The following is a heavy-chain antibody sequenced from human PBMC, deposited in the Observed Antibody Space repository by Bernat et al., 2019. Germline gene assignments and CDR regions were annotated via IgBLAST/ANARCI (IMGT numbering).Heavy chain of an antibody. J-gene: IGHJ4*02. CDR2: ISATSDTT. V-gene: IGHV3-23*01. CDR3: ARDPRLGSEIDF. CDR1: GFAFSTYA. Sequence: EVQLLESGGGLVQPGGSLRLSCAASGFAFSTYAMNWVRQAPGKGLEWVSSISATSDTTHYAAFVKGRLVISSDNSRNTLSLQMDSLRAEDTAIYYCARDPRLGSEIDFWGLGTLVTVSS. D-gene: IGHD3-10*01.